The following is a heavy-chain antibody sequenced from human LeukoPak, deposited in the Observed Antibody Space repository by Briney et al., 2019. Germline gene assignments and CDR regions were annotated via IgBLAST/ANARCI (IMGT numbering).Heavy chain of an antibody. CDR2: IKSKTDGGTT. CDR1: GFTFSNAW. V-gene: IGHV3-15*01. CDR3: TRDPVSVSSPYYFDY. Sequence: GGSLRLSCAASGFTFSNAWMSWVRLAPGKGLEWVGRIKSKTDGGTTDYAAPVTGRFTISRDDSKSIAYLQMNSLKTEDTAVYYCTRDPVSVSSPYYFDYWGQGILVTVSS. D-gene: IGHD6-13*01. J-gene: IGHJ4*02.